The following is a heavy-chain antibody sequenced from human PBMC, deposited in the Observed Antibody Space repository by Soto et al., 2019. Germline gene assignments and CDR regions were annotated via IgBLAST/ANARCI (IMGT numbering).Heavy chain of an antibody. V-gene: IGHV4-59*01. CDR2: IYYSGST. CDR1: GGSISSYY. Sequence: SETLSLTSTVSGGSISSYYWSWIRQPPGKGLEWIGYIYYSGSTNYNPSLKSRVTISVDTSKNQFSLKLSSVTAADTAVYYCARTDFDSSSSRWFGPWGQGTLVTVSS. CDR3: ARTDFDSSSSRWFGP. J-gene: IGHJ5*02. D-gene: IGHD6-6*01.